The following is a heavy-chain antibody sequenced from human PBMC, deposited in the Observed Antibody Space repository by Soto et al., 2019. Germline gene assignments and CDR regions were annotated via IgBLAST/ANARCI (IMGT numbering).Heavy chain of an antibody. J-gene: IGHJ5*02. CDR2: ISAYNGNT. CDR1: GYTFTSYG. V-gene: IGHV1-18*01. CDR3: ARVLTIFGVLPEENWFDP. D-gene: IGHD3-3*01. Sequence: QVQLVQSGAEVKKPGASVKVSCKASGYTFTSYGISWVRQAPGQGLEWMGWISAYNGNTNYAQKPQGRVTITTATSTSTAYMELRSLRSDDTAVYYCARVLTIFGVLPEENWFDPWGQGTLVTVSS.